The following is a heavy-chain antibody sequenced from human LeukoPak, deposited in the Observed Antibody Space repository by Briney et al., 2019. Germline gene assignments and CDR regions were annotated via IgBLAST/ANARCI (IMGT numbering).Heavy chain of an antibody. CDR3: ARLQSRTTFWFDP. D-gene: IGHD4-17*01. CDR2: IYPGDYYT. V-gene: IGHV5-51*01. J-gene: IGHJ5*02. Sequence: GEPLKISGECSGSSFAYYWSGWVRQMPGKGLELMETIYPGDYYTRYSPSFQGQITISADKSISTAYLQWSSLKASDTAMYYWARLQSRTTFWFDPWGQGTLVTVSS. CDR1: GSSFAYYW.